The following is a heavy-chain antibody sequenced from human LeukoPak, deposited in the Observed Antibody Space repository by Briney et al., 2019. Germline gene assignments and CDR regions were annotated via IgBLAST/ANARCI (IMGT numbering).Heavy chain of an antibody. J-gene: IGHJ5*02. V-gene: IGHV3-23*01. CDR3: AKSDRGDSSGYCAS. CDR2: ISGSGGSV. CDR1: GFTFSSCA. D-gene: IGHD3-22*01. Sequence: PGGSLRLSCAASGFTFSSCAVSWVRQTPGKGLEWVSIISGSGGSVYYADSVKGRFTISRDNSKNTLYLQMNSLRAEDTAVYYCAKSDRGDSSGYCASWGQGTLVTVSS.